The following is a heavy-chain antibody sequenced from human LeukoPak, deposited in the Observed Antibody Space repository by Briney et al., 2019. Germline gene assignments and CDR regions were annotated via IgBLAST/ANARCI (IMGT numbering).Heavy chain of an antibody. CDR3: AKSAKYSSGWYGGLDY. D-gene: IGHD6-19*01. Sequence: SETLSLTCTVSGYSISSGYYWAWIRQPPGKGLEWIGSIYHSGSTYYNPSLKSRVTISVDTSKNQFSLKLSSVTAADTAVYYCAKSAKYSSGWYGGLDYWGQGTLVTVSS. CDR2: IYHSGST. V-gene: IGHV4-38-2*02. CDR1: GYSISSGYY. J-gene: IGHJ4*02.